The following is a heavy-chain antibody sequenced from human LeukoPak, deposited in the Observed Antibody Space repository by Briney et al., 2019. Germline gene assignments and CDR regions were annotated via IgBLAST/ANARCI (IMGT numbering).Heavy chain of an antibody. CDR2: IYYSGST. D-gene: IGHD6-6*01. Sequence: PPETLSLTCTVSGGSISSYYWSWIRQPPGKGLEWIGYIYYSGSTNYNPSLKSRVTVSVDTSKNQFSLKLSSVTAADTAVYYCASLYSSSSYFDYWGQGTLVTVSS. J-gene: IGHJ4*02. CDR1: GGSISSYY. CDR3: ASLYSSSSYFDY. V-gene: IGHV4-59*01.